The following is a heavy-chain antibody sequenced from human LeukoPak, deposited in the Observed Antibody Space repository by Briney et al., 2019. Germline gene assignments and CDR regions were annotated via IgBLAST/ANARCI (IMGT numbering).Heavy chain of an antibody. J-gene: IGHJ4*02. Sequence: GGSLRPSCAASGLIVSSYSMHWVRQAPGKGLEFVSAISANGRNTYYASSVKGRFTISRDNSKNTLYLQMGSLRAEDLAVYYCARVGFGSGLDYWGQGTLVTVSA. V-gene: IGHV3-64*01. D-gene: IGHD1-26*01. CDR1: GLIVSSYS. CDR3: ARVGFGSGLDY. CDR2: ISANGRNT.